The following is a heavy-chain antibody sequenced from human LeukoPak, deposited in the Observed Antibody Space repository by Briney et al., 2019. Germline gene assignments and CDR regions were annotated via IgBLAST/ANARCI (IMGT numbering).Heavy chain of an antibody. V-gene: IGHV4-34*01. Sequence: PSETLSLTCAVYGGSFSGYYWSWIRQTPGKGLEWIGEINHSGSTNYNPSLKSRVTISVDTSKNQFSLKLSSVTAADTAVYYCARGRYSYGYYFDYWGQGTLVTVSS. CDR2: INHSGST. CDR3: ARGRYSYGYYFDY. J-gene: IGHJ4*02. D-gene: IGHD5-18*01. CDR1: GGSFSGYY.